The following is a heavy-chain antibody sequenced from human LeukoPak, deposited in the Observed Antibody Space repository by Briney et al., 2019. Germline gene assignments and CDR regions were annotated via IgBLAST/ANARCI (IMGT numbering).Heavy chain of an antibody. D-gene: IGHD6-13*01. V-gene: IGHV1-2*02. Sequence: ASVKVSCKASGYTFTGYYMHWVRQAPGQGLEWMGWINPNSGGTNYAQKFQGRVTVTRDTSISTAYMELSRLRSDDTAVYYCAKRPVHSSNRSYYFDYWGQGTLVTVSS. CDR2: INPNSGGT. J-gene: IGHJ4*02. CDR3: AKRPVHSSNRSYYFDY. CDR1: GYTFTGYY.